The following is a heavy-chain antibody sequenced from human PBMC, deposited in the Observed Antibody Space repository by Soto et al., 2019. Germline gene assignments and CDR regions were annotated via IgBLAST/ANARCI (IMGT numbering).Heavy chain of an antibody. CDR1: GDSISGHY. CDR3: ARGVGFCTGGSCPEYYFGY. CDR2: IYSTGST. Sequence: SETPSLTCTVSGDSISGHYWTWIRQPPRKGLEWIGYIYSTGSTNYNPSLKSRVTMSMDTSKKHFSLKLNSVTAADTAVYYCARGVGFCTGGSCPEYYFGYCGQGTLVTVSS. J-gene: IGHJ4*02. D-gene: IGHD2-15*01. V-gene: IGHV4-59*11.